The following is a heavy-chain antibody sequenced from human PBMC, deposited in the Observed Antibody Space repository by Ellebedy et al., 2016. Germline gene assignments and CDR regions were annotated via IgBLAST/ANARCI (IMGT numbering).Heavy chain of an antibody. Sequence: GESLKISCAASGFTFSSYGMHWVRQAPGKGLEWVAVIWYDGSNKYYADSVKGRFTISRDNSKNTLYLQMNSLRAEDTAVYYCARDFGSIWRALPREGYYYYGMDVWGQGTTVTVSS. CDR2: IWYDGSNK. J-gene: IGHJ6*02. CDR1: GFTFSSYG. V-gene: IGHV3-33*01. D-gene: IGHD3-3*01. CDR3: ARDFGSIWRALPREGYYYYGMDV.